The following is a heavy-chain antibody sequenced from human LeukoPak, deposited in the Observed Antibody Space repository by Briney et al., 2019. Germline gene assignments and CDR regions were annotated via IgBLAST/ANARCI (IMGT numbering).Heavy chain of an antibody. V-gene: IGHV1-2*02. CDR2: INHNSGDT. CDR1: GYTFSGYY. J-gene: IGHJ4*02. Sequence: ASVKVSCKASGYTFSGYYIHWVRQAPGQGLEWMGWINHNSGDTHYAQKFQGRVTLTRDTSIGTAYMELSSLRSDVTAVYYCARGGFDYWGQGTLVTVSS. CDR3: ARGGFDY.